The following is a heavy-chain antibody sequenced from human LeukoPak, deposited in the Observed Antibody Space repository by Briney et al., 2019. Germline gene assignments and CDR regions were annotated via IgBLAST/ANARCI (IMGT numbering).Heavy chain of an antibody. Sequence: ASVKVSCKASGYTFTSYGISWVRQAPGQGLEWMGWISAYNGNTNYAQKLQGRVTMTTDTSTSTAYMELRSLRSDDTAVYYCARDPDPYDYSPGGFFDYWGQGTLVTVSS. CDR2: ISAYNGNT. D-gene: IGHD4-11*01. V-gene: IGHV1-18*01. CDR1: GYTFTSYG. CDR3: ARDPDPYDYSPGGFFDY. J-gene: IGHJ4*02.